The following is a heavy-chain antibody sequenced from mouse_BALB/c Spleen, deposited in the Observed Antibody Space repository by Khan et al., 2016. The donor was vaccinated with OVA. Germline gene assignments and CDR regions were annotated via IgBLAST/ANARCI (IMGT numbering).Heavy chain of an antibody. Sequence: QVQLKQSGAELVRPGVSVKISCKGSGYTFTDFTMHWVKQSHAKSLEWIGVVSTYYGDATYNQKFKGKATMTVDKSSSTAYMELARLTSEDSAVYYCARRGLYGIFAYWGQGTLVTVSA. J-gene: IGHJ3*01. CDR2: VSTYYGDA. CDR1: GYTFTDFT. CDR3: ARRGLYGIFAY. V-gene: IGHV1S137*01. D-gene: IGHD2-1*01.